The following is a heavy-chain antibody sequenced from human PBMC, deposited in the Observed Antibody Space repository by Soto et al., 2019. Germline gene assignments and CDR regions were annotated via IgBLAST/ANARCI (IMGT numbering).Heavy chain of an antibody. D-gene: IGHD6-19*01. Sequence: GGSLRLSCAASGFTFSSYGMHWVRQAPGKGLEWVAVISYDGSNKYYADSVKGRFTISRDNSKNTLYLQMNSLRAEDTAVYYCAREEFDSSGWLSRMDVWGQGTTVTVSS. CDR3: AREEFDSSGWLSRMDV. CDR1: GFTFSSYG. V-gene: IGHV3-30*03. CDR2: ISYDGSNK. J-gene: IGHJ6*02.